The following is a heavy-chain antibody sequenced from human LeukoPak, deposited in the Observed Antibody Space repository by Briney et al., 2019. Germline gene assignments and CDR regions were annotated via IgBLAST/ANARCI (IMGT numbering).Heavy chain of an antibody. J-gene: IGHJ5*02. D-gene: IGHD1-7*01. CDR2: VSGRGDTT. CDR1: GFSFSSYA. CDR3: VKESELLCGGWFDP. Sequence: GGSLRLSCAASGFSFSSYAMTWVRQAPGQGLEWGSVVSGRGDTTYYADSVKGRFTISRDNSKNTLYLQMNSLRAEDTAVYYCVKESELLCGGWFDPWGQGTLVTVSS. V-gene: IGHV3-23*01.